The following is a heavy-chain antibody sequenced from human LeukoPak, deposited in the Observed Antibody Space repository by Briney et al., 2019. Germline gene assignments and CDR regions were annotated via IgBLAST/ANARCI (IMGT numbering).Heavy chain of an antibody. Sequence: GGSLRLSCAASEFTFFTYWMTWVRQAPGKGLEWVANIKQDGSEKYYVDSVKGRFTISRDNAKNSLYLQMNSLRAEDAAVYYCAKELGFLESPSGYWGQGTLVTVSS. CDR2: IKQDGSEK. J-gene: IGHJ4*02. CDR1: EFTFFTYW. CDR3: AKELGFLESPSGY. D-gene: IGHD3-3*01. V-gene: IGHV3-7*03.